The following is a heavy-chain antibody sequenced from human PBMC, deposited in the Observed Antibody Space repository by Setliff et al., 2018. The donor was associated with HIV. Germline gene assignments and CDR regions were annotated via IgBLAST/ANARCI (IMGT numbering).Heavy chain of an antibody. D-gene: IGHD6-19*01. CDR2: ISWNGKII. J-gene: IGHJ6*03. Sequence: GGSLRLSCATSGFTFGDYLMSWVRQVPGKGLEWVSGISWNGKIIGYGDSVRGRFTISRDDAKNSLYLQMNSLRAEGTGLYYCAKAKWLPRNSFYYYMDVWGKGTTVTVSS. CDR1: GFTFGDYL. CDR3: AKAKWLPRNSFYYYMDV. V-gene: IGHV3-20*04.